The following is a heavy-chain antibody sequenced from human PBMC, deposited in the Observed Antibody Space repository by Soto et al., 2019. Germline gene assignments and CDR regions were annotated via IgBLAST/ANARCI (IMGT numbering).Heavy chain of an antibody. CDR2: INHSGST. V-gene: IGHV4-34*01. J-gene: IGHJ4*02. CDR3: ARERLSYDYIWGSYRRSGRFDY. Sequence: TSETLSLTCAVYGGSFSGYYWSWIRQPPGKGLEWIGEINHSGSTNYNPSLKSRVTISVDTSKNQFSLKLSSVTAADTAVYYCARERLSYDYIWGSYRRSGRFDYWGQGTLVTVSS. CDR1: GGSFSGYY. D-gene: IGHD3-16*02.